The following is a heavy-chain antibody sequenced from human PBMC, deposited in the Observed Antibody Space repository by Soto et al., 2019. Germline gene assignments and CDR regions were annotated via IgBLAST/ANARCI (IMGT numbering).Heavy chain of an antibody. D-gene: IGHD3-22*01. Sequence: PGESLKISCKGSGYSFAVYWITWVLQKPWKGLEWMGRIDPSDSQTYYSPSFRGHVTISVTKSITTVFLQWSSLRASDTAMYYRARQIYDSDTGPNFQYYFDSWGQGTPVTAPQ. CDR1: GYSFAVYW. CDR3: ARQIYDSDTGPNFQYYFDS. J-gene: IGHJ4*02. CDR2: IDPSDSQT. V-gene: IGHV5-10-1*01.